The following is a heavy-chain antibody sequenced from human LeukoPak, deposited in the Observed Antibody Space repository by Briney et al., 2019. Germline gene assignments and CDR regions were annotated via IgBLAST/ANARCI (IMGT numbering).Heavy chain of an antibody. CDR3: SRAPGSYRADYFDY. J-gene: IGHJ4*02. D-gene: IGHD3-16*02. CDR2: IYSGGST. CDR1: GFTVSSNY. Sequence: GGSLRLSCAASGFTVSSNYMSWVRQAPGKGLEWVSVIYSGGSTYYADSVKGRFTISRDNSKNTLYLQMNSLRAEDTAVYYCSRAPGSYRADYFDYWGQGTLVTVSS. V-gene: IGHV3-66*01.